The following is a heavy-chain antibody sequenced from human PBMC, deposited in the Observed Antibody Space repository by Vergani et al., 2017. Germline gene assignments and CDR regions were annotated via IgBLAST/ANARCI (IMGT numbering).Heavy chain of an antibody. J-gene: IGHJ5*02. Sequence: QVQLQESGPGLVKPSETLSLTCTVSGGSISSYYWSWIRQPPGKGLEWIGYIYYSGSTNYNPSLKSRVTISVDTSKNQFSLKLSSVTAADTAVYYCARHWAVVAANNWFDPWVQGTLVTVSS. V-gene: IGHV4-59*01. D-gene: IGHD2-15*01. CDR1: GGSISSYY. CDR2: IYYSGST. CDR3: ARHWAVVAANNWFDP.